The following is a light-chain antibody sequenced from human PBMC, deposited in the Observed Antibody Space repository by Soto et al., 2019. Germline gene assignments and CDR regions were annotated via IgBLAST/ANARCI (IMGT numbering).Light chain of an antibody. CDR1: SSDVGGYNY. V-gene: IGLV2-11*01. CDR2: DVS. CDR3: CSYAGSYTSPYV. J-gene: IGLJ1*01. Sequence: QSALTQPRSVSGSPGQSVTISCSGTSSDVGGYNYVSWYQQHPGKAPKLMIYDVSKRPSGVPDRFSGSKSGNTASLTISGLQAEDEADYYCCSYAGSYTSPYVFGTGNKLTVL.